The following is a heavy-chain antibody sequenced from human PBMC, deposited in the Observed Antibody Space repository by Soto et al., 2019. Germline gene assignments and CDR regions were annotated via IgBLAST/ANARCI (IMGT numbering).Heavy chain of an antibody. J-gene: IGHJ4*02. CDR2: INPSGGST. Sequence: QVQLVQSGAEVKKPGASVKVSCKASGYTFTSYYMHWVRQAPGQGLEWMGIINPSGGSTSYGQKCQGRVTRTRDTSTSTVYMELSSLRSEDTAVYYCARDLSIAARPRHYFDYWGQGTLVTVSS. V-gene: IGHV1-46*01. D-gene: IGHD6-6*01. CDR3: ARDLSIAARPRHYFDY. CDR1: GYTFTSYY.